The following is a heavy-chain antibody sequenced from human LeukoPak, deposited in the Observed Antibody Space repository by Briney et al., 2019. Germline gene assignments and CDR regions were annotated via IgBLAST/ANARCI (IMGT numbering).Heavy chain of an antibody. D-gene: IGHD3-3*01. V-gene: IGHV1-2*06. CDR3: ASRVVDAFDI. J-gene: IGHJ3*02. CDR2: INPNSGGT. Sequence: ASVKVSCKASGYTFTGYYMHWVRQAPAQGLEWVGRINPNSGGTNYAQRFQSRVTMTRDTSISTAYMELSRLRSDDTAVYYGASRVVDAFDIWGQGTMATVSS. CDR1: GYTFTGYY.